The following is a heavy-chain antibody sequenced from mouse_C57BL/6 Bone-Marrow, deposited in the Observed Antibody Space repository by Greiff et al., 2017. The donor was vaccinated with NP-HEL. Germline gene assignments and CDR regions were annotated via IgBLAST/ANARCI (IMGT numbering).Heavy chain of an antibody. D-gene: IGHD1-1*01. CDR3: ARGDYGSSRFGYAMDY. CDR2: IYPGDGDT. J-gene: IGHJ4*01. V-gene: IGHV1-80*01. Sequence: VQLQQSGAELVKPGASVKISCKASGYAFSSYWMHWLKERPGKGLEWIGQIYPGDGDTKYHGKFKGKATLTADKSSSTAYMQVSSPTSEDSAVDFCARGDYGSSRFGYAMDYWGQGTSVTVSS. CDR1: GYAFSSYW.